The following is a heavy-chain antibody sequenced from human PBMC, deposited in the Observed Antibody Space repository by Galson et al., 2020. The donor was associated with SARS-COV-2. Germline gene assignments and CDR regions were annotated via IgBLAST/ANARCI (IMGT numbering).Heavy chain of an antibody. CDR1: GYAFTTYG. V-gene: IGHV1-18*01. Sequence: ASVKVSCKASGYAFTTYGLSWVRQAPGQGLEWMGWISADNGNTAYAQRLQDRVTMTTDTSTSTAYLELRSLRSDDTAVYYCVRERYSGFGRKDFWGQGTLVTVSS. CDR2: ISADNGNT. CDR3: VRERYSGFGRKDF. J-gene: IGHJ4*02. D-gene: IGHD5-12*01.